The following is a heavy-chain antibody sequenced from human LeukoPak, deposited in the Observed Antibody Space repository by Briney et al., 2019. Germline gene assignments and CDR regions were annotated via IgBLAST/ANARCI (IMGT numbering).Heavy chain of an antibody. J-gene: IGHJ4*02. CDR3: ARKVRGPLDFDY. Sequence: PSETLSLTCTVSGGSISSSSYYWGWVRQPPGNGLEWIGSIYYSGSTYYNPSLKSRVTISVDTSKNQFSLKLSSVTAADTAVYYCARKVRGPLDFDYWGQGTLVTVSS. CDR1: GGSISSSSYY. CDR2: IYYSGST. V-gene: IGHV4-39*07.